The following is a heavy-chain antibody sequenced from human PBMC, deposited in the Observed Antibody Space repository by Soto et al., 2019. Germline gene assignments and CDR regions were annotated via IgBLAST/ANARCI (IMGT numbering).Heavy chain of an antibody. CDR3: ARDPIPDTAMSLFDY. V-gene: IGHV3-21*01. D-gene: IGHD5-18*01. CDR2: ISSSSSYI. CDR1: GFTFSSYS. J-gene: IGHJ4*02. Sequence: GGSLRLSCAASGFTFSSYSMNWVRQAPGKGLEWVSSISSSSSYIYYADSVKGRFTISRDNAKNSLYLQMNSLRAEDTAVYYCARDPIPDTAMSLFDYWGQGTLVTVSS.